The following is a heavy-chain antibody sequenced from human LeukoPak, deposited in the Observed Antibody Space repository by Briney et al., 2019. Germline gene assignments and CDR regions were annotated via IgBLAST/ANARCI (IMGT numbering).Heavy chain of an antibody. Sequence: GGSLRLSCAASGFTFSSYAMSWVRQAPGKGLEWVSAISGSGGSTYYSDSVKGRFTISRDNSKNTLYLQMNSLRAEDTAVYYCAKDGGDYGLGVLIVWGQGTTVTVSS. J-gene: IGHJ6*02. CDR1: GFTFSSYA. CDR3: AKDGGDYGLGVLIV. V-gene: IGHV3-23*01. D-gene: IGHD4/OR15-4a*01. CDR2: ISGSGGST.